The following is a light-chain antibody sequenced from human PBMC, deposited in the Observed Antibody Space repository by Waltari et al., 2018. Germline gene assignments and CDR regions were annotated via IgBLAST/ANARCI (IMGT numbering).Light chain of an antibody. J-gene: IGKJ4*01. CDR2: GAS. Sequence: EIVMTQSPATLSESPGERATLSCRASKSVSSNLAWYQQKPGQAPRLRIDGASTRATGIPARFSGSGSGTEFTLTISSLQAEDFAVYYCQQYNNWPLTFGGGTKVEIK. CDR3: QQYNNWPLT. V-gene: IGKV3-15*01. CDR1: KSVSSN.